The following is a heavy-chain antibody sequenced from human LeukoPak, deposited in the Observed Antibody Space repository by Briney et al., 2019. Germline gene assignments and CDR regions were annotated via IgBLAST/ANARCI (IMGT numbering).Heavy chain of an antibody. V-gene: IGHV3-23*01. CDR2: IRGSGDNT. J-gene: IGHJ6*01. D-gene: IGHD2-15*01. CDR3: GKDVSVCCGGSCYSRMFMDV. CDR1: GFTFSSYA. Sequence: PGGSLRLSCAASGFTFSSYAMSWVRQAPGKGLEWVSGIRGSGDNTYYADSVKGRLTISRDNSKNTLYLQINSLRAEPTAVYYCGKDVSVCCGGSCYSRMFMDVGGGETRVSVS.